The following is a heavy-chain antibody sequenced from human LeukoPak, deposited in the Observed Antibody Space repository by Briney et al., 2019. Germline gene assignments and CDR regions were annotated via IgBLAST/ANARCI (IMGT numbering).Heavy chain of an antibody. CDR2: IYYSGST. CDR1: GGSISSYY. Sequence: SETLSLTCTVSGGSISSYYWIWIRQPPGKGLEWFGYIYYSGSTNYNPSLKSRVTISVDTSKNPFSLKLSSVTAADTAVYYCARGSGSSGWYYFDYWGQGTLVTVSS. J-gene: IGHJ4*02. D-gene: IGHD6-19*01. V-gene: IGHV4-59*01. CDR3: ARGSGSSGWYYFDY.